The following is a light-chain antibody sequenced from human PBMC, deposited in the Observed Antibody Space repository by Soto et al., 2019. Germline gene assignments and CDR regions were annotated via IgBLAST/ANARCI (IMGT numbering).Light chain of an antibody. Sequence: DIQMTQSPSTLSASVGDRVTITCRASQSISNWLAWYQQKPGKAPKVLIFGASSLETGVPSRFSGSGSGTEFTLTISSLQPDDFATYYCQQYKTFPLTFGGGTKVDIK. J-gene: IGKJ4*01. CDR2: GAS. CDR3: QQYKTFPLT. V-gene: IGKV1-5*01. CDR1: QSISNW.